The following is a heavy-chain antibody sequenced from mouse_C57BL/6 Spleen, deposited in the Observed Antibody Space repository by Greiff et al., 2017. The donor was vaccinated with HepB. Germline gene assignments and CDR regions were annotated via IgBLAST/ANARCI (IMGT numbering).Heavy chain of an antibody. J-gene: IGHJ2*01. Sequence: EVQRVESGPGLVKPSQTVFLTCTVTGISITTGNYRWSWIRQFPGNKLEWIGYIYYSGTITYNPSLTSLTHITRDTPKNQFFLEMNSLTAEATATYYCARERLLQGYYFDYWGQGTTLTVSS. V-gene: IGHV3-5*01. CDR1: GISITTGNYR. CDR3: ARERLLQGYYFDY. D-gene: IGHD2-3*01. CDR2: IYYSGTI.